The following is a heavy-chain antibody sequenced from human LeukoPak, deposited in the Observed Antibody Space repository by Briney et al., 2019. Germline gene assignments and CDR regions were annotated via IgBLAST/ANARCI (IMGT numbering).Heavy chain of an antibody. V-gene: IGHV3-23*01. D-gene: IGHD6-13*01. Sequence: GGSLRLSCAASGFTFSDYYMSWIRQAPGKGLEWVSAISGSGGSTYYADSVKGRFTISRDNSKNTLFLQMNSLRAEDTAVYYCANLFLRIAADYWGQGTLVTVSS. CDR2: ISGSGGST. CDR1: GFTFSDYY. CDR3: ANLFLRIAADY. J-gene: IGHJ4*02.